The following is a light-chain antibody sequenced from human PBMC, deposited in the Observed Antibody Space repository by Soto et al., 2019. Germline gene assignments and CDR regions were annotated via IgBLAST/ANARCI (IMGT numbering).Light chain of an antibody. Sequence: SYELTQPPSVSVAPGQTATITCGGDNIDIKSVHWYQQKPGQAPFLVVYDDDDRPSGIPERISGSNSGNTASLTISSVEAGDEADYYCQVWQSLEGVFGGGTKLTVL. CDR1: NIDIKS. V-gene: IGLV3-21*02. CDR2: DDD. J-gene: IGLJ2*01. CDR3: QVWQSLEGV.